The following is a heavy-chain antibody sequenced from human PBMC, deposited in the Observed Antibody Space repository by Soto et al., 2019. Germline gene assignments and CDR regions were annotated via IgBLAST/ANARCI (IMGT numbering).Heavy chain of an antibody. J-gene: IGHJ3*01. D-gene: IGHD3-22*01. CDR2: IYYTGPT. V-gene: IGHV4-61*01. CDR1: RASVNNTNYY. CDR3: ARVHYDTTGYYDAFDV. Sequence: PSTTCTGSRASVNNTNYYGRWLRPPPGKGLEWIGYIYYTGPTNYNPSLKSRVTMSVATSKNQFSLKLRSVTAADTAVYYCARVHYDTTGYYDAFDVWGPGKMVTVS.